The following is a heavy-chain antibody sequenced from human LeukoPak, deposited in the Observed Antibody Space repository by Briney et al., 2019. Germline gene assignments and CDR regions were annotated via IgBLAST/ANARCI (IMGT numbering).Heavy chain of an antibody. Sequence: GGSLRLSCAASGFTFSSYSMNWVRQAPGKGLEWVSSISSSSSNIYYADSVKGRFTISRDNAKNSLYLQMNGLSAEDTAVYYCARDPIGVEDAFDIWGQGTLVTVSS. CDR2: ISSSSSNI. D-gene: IGHD3-3*01. CDR1: GFTFSSYS. J-gene: IGHJ3*02. CDR3: ARDPIGVEDAFDI. V-gene: IGHV3-21*01.